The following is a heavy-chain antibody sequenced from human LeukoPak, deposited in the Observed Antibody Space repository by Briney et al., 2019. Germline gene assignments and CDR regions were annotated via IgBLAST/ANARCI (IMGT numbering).Heavy chain of an antibody. CDR3: AKDISGTPYFDY. Sequence: QPGGSLRLSCAASGFTFSSYAMSWVRQAPGKGVGWVSAISGSGGSTYYADSVKGRFTISRDNSKNTLYLQMNSLRAEDTAVYYCAKDISGTPYFDYWGQGTLVTVSS. CDR1: GFTFSSYA. D-gene: IGHD1-20*01. J-gene: IGHJ4*02. CDR2: ISGSGGST. V-gene: IGHV3-23*01.